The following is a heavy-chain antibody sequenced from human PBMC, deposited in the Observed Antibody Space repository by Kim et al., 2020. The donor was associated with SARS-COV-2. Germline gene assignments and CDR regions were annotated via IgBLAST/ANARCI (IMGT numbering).Heavy chain of an antibody. Sequence: SETLSLTCTVSGGSISSSSYYWGWIRQPPGKGLEWIGSIYYSGSTYYNPSLKSRVTISVDTSKNQFSLKLSSVTAADTAVYYCASLSGSYRLDAFDIWGQGTMVTVSS. D-gene: IGHD3-10*01. V-gene: IGHV4-39*01. J-gene: IGHJ3*02. CDR2: IYYSGST. CDR1: GGSISSSSYY. CDR3: ASLSGSYRLDAFDI.